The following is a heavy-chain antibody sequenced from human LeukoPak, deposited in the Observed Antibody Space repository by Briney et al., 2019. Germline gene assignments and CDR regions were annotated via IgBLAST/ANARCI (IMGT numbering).Heavy chain of an antibody. CDR1: GYTFTGYY. CDR3: ARLPVIVGAWSPIDY. J-gene: IGHJ4*02. D-gene: IGHD1-26*01. Sequence: ASVKVSCKASGYTFTGYYMHWVRQAPGQGLEWMGWINPESGGTNYAQQFQGRVTMTRDTSISTAYMELTRLRSDDTAVYYCARLPVIVGAWSPIDYWGQGTQVTVSS. V-gene: IGHV1-2*02. CDR2: INPESGGT.